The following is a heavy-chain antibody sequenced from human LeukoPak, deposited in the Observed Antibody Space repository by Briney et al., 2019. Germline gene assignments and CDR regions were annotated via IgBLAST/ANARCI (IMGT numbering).Heavy chain of an antibody. D-gene: IGHD3-16*02. J-gene: IGHJ4*02. CDR3: ARAQDTFGGVIALDY. V-gene: IGHV4-59*01. Sequence: PSETLSLTCTVSGGSISSYYWSWTRQPPGKGLEWIGYIYYSGSTNYNPSLKSRVTISVDTSKNQFSLKLSSVTAADTAVYYCARAQDTFGGVIALDYWGQGTLVTVSS. CDR1: GGSISSYY. CDR2: IYYSGST.